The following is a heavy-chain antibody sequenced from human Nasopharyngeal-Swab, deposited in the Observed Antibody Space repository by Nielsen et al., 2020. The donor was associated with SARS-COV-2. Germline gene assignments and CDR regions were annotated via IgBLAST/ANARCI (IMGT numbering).Heavy chain of an antibody. V-gene: IGHV3-7*03. CDR2: IKQDGSEK. D-gene: IGHD3-16*02. CDR1: GFSFSTYW. Sequence: GESLKISCAASGFSFSTYWMTWVRQAPGKGLEWVANIKQDGSEKYYVDSVKCRFTVSRDNPKNLLYLQVNSLSAEDTAVYYCARQGVFVPAYFHQYYMDVWGKGTTVTVSS. J-gene: IGHJ6*03. CDR3: ARQGVFVPAYFHQYYMDV.